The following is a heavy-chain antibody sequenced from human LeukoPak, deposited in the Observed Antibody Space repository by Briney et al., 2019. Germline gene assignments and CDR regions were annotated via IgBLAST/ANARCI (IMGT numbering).Heavy chain of an antibody. CDR3: AKVYSSSSRDAFDV. CDR2: INHSGST. V-gene: IGHV4-34*01. D-gene: IGHD6-6*01. J-gene: IGHJ3*01. Sequence: SETLPPTCAVYGASFSGYYWSWIRQPPGKGLEWIGEINHSGSTNYKSSLKSRVTMSVDTSKNQFTLNLHSVTAEDTAIYYCAKVYSSSSRDAFDVWGPGTMVIVSS. CDR1: GASFSGYY.